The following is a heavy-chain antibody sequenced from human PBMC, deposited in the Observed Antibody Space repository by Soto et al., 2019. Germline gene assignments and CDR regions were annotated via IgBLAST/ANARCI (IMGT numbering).Heavy chain of an antibody. CDR1: GGSISSGGYS. J-gene: IGHJ5*02. CDR3: ARARVAAAGNWFDP. CDR2: IYHSGST. V-gene: IGHV4-30-2*01. D-gene: IGHD6-13*01. Sequence: QLQLQESGSGLVKPSQTLSLTCAVSGGSISSGGYSWSWIRQPPGKGLEWIGYIYHSGSTYYNPSPKSRVTISVDRSKNQFSLKLSSVTAADTAVYYCARARVAAAGNWFDPWGQGTLVTVSS.